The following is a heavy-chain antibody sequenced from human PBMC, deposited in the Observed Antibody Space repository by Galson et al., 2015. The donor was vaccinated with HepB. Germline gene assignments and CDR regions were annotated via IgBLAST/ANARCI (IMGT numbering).Heavy chain of an antibody. CDR1: GGIFNSYA. CDR2: IDPTVGRT. D-gene: IGHD1-26*01. J-gene: IGHJ6*02. Sequence: SVKVSCKASGGIFNSYAINWVRQAPGQGLEWMGRIDPTVGRTSYARKFQGRLTITAEKSTTTAYMVLNSLKFEDTAVYYCARARDAGTYLYYYYGMDVWGQGTTVTVSS. V-gene: IGHV1-69*04. CDR3: ARARDAGTYLYYYYGMDV.